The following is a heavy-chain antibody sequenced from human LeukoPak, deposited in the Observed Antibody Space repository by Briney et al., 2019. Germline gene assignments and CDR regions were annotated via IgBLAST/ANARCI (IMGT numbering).Heavy chain of an antibody. Sequence: SETLSLTCTVSGGSISSSSYYWGWIRQPPGKGLEWIGSIYYSGSTYYNPSLKSRVTISVDTSKNQFSLKLSSVTAADTAVYYCAREGITMIVVDYWGQGTLVTVSS. J-gene: IGHJ4*02. D-gene: IGHD3-22*01. CDR1: GGSISSSSYY. V-gene: IGHV4-39*07. CDR2: IYYSGST. CDR3: AREGITMIVVDY.